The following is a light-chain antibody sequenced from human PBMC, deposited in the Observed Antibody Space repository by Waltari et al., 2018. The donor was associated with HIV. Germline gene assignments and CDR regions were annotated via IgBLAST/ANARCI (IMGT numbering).Light chain of an antibody. CDR1: SPNIGRNY. J-gene: IGLJ2*01. CDR2: RNN. V-gene: IGLV1-47*01. CDR3: AAWDDSLSGHLI. Sequence: QSVLTQPPSMSGTPGQTVTISCSGGSPNIGRNYVFWYQHLPGAAPKRLIYRNNQRPAGGAGLCSGSKSGTSAALASSGLRSEDEAEYYCAAWDDSLSGHLIFGGGTKLTV.